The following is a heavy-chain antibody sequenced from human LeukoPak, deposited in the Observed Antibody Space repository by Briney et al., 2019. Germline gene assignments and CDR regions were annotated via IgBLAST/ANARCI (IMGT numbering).Heavy chain of an antibody. CDR3: ARADRLHGGPYLIGP. CDR2: INPYTGGT. V-gene: IGHV1-2*02. CDR1: GYSFADYY. D-gene: IGHD2-21*01. Sequence: APVKVSCKASGYSFADYYMHWVRQAPGHGLEWRGWINPYTGGTVSAQKFQGRVTMSRDTSFTTVYLGVRWLTSDDTAIYYCARADRLHGGPYLIGPWGQGTLVTVSS. J-gene: IGHJ4*02.